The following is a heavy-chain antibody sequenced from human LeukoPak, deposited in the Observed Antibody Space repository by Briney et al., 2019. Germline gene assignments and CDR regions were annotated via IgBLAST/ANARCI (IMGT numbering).Heavy chain of an antibody. J-gene: IGHJ4*02. CDR2: IYTSGST. V-gene: IGHV4-61*02. CDR3: ARDRPIAALDY. CDR1: GGSISSGGYY. Sequence: SETLSLTCTVSGGSISSGGYYWSWIRQPAGKGLEWIGRIYTSGSTNYNPSLKSRVTMSVDTSKNQFSLNLSSVTAADTAVYYCARDRPIAALDYWGQGTLVTVSS. D-gene: IGHD6-13*01.